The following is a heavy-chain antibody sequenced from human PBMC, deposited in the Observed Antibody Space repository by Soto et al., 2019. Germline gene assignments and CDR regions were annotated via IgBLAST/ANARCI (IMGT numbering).Heavy chain of an antibody. V-gene: IGHV1-3*01. CDR1: GYTFTGYA. CDR2: INAGNGNT. J-gene: IGHJ4*02. CDR3: ARAVAVAADFDY. D-gene: IGHD6-19*01. Sequence: SVKVSCTASGYTFTGYAMHWVRQAPGQRLEWMGWINAGNGNTKYSQKFQGRVTITRDTSASTAYMELSSLRSEDTAVYYCARAVAVAADFDYWGQGTLVTVSS.